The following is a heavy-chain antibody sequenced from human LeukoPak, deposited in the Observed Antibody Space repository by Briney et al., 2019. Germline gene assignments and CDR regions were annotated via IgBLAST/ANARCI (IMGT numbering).Heavy chain of an antibody. V-gene: IGHV3-30-3*01. J-gene: IGHJ4*02. CDR2: ISYDGSNK. D-gene: IGHD6-19*01. Sequence: GGSLRLSCAASGFTFSSYAMHWVRQAPGKGLEWVAVISYDGSNKYYADSVKGRFTISRDNSKNTLYLQMNSLRAEDTAAYYCARDPTPNGWYVGFWGQGTLVTVSS. CDR3: ARDPTPNGWYVGF. CDR1: GFTFSSYA.